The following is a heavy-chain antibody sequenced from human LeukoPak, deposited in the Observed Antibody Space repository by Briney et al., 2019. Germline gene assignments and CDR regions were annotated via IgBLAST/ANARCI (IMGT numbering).Heavy chain of an antibody. D-gene: IGHD6-19*01. Sequence: PSETLSLTCAVYGGSFSGYYWSWIRQPPGKGLEWIGEINHSGSTNYNPSLKSRVTISVDTSKNQFSLKLSSVTAADTAVYYCARSAHVAGIGYWGQGTLVTVSS. CDR3: ARSAHVAGIGY. CDR1: GGSFSGYY. J-gene: IGHJ4*02. V-gene: IGHV4-34*01. CDR2: INHSGST.